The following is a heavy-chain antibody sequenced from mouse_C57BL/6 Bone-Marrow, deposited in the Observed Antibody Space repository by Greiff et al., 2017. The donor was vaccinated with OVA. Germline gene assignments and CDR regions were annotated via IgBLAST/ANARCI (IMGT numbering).Heavy chain of an antibody. V-gene: IGHV1-7*01. Sequence: VQLQQSGAELAKPGASVKLSCKASGYTFTSYWMHWVKQRPGQGLEWFGYINPTSGYTKYNQKFKDKATLTADKSSSTAYMQLSSLTYEDSAVYYCANLLRRVYWGQGTTLTVSS. CDR3: ANLLRRVY. D-gene: IGHD2-1*01. J-gene: IGHJ2*01. CDR2: INPTSGYT. CDR1: GYTFTSYW.